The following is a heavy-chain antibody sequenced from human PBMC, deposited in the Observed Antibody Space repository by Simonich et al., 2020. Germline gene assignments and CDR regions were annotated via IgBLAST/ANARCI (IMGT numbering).Heavy chain of an antibody. Sequence: EVQLLESGGGLVQPGGSLRLSCAASGFTFSSYAMSWVRQAPGKGLEVFSAMRGSGGRAYYANSVKGRFTISRDNSKNKMYLQMNSLRAEDTAVYYCAKRSGVSITGTFDYWGQGTLVTVSS. D-gene: IGHD1-7*01. CDR2: MRGSGGRA. CDR1: GFTFSSYA. J-gene: IGHJ4*02. V-gene: IGHV3-23*01. CDR3: AKRSGVSITGTFDY.